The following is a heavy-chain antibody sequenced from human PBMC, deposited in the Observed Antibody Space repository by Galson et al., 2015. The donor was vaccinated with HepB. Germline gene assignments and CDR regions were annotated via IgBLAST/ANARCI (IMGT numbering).Heavy chain of an antibody. V-gene: IGHV1-18*01. J-gene: IGHJ4*02. CDR2: ISGYNGYT. CDR1: GYTFAYG. Sequence: SVKVSCKASGYTFAYGMTWVRQAPRQGLECMGWISGYNGYTKYAEKFQGRVTMTTDTSINTAYMELRSLTSDDTAVYYCARGRSTVWSFDFWGQGTLVTVSS. D-gene: IGHD6-19*01. CDR3: ARGRSTVWSFDF.